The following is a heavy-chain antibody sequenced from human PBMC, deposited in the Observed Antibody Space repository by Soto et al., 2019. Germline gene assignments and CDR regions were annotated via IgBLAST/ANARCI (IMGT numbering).Heavy chain of an antibody. CDR1: GYTFTSYD. D-gene: IGHD1-26*01. CDR2: MNPNSGNT. J-gene: IGHJ4*02. Sequence: ASVKVSCKASGYTFTSYDINWVRQATGQGLEWMGWMNPNSGNTGYAQKFQGRVTMTRNTSISTAYMELSSLRSEDTAVYYCARGPSGSCTFDYWGQGTLVTVSS. CDR3: ARGPSGSCTFDY. V-gene: IGHV1-8*01.